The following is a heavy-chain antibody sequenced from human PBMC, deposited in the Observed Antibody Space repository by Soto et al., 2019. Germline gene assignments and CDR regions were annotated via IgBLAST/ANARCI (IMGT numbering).Heavy chain of an antibody. CDR3: VRAGHVFDVHYYGMDL. CDR2: ISSSGTYI. Sequence: GGSLRLSCEASGFTFNDYSMDWVRQAPEKGLEWVSSISSSGTYIYYADTVKGRFAISRDNANNVMYLQMDTLRAEDTAVYYCVRAGHVFDVHYYGMDLWGQGTTVTVSS. V-gene: IGHV3-21*01. CDR1: GFTFNDYS. D-gene: IGHD3-10*01. J-gene: IGHJ6*02.